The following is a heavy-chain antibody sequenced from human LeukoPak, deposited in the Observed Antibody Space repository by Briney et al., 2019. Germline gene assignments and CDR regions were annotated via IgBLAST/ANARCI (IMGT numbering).Heavy chain of an antibody. CDR2: IYYSGST. Sequence: SETLSLTCTVSGGSISSSSYYWGWIRQPPGKGLEWIGSIYYSGSTNYNPSLKSRVTISVDTSKNQFSLKLSSVTAADTAVYYCARRMISWLTVGKYYFDYWGQGTLVTVSS. V-gene: IGHV4-39*07. CDR1: GGSISSSSYY. CDR3: ARRMISWLTVGKYYFDY. J-gene: IGHJ4*02. D-gene: IGHD3/OR15-3a*01.